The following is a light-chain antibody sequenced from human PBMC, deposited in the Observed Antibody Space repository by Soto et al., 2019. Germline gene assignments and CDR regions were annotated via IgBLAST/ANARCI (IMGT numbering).Light chain of an antibody. CDR2: EVS. V-gene: IGLV2-8*01. J-gene: IGLJ3*02. CDR1: TSDVGGYNY. CDR3: GTWDTSLSAGV. Sequence: QSALTQPPSASGSPGQSVTISCTGSTSDVGGYNYVSWYQHHPGKAPKLILFEVSSRPSGVPDRFSGSKSGNTASLTVSGLQAEEGADYYCGTWDTSLSAGVFGGGTQLTVL.